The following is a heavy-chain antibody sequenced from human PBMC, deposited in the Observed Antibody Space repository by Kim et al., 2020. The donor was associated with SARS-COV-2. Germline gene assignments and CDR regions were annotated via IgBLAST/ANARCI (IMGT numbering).Heavy chain of an antibody. D-gene: IGHD4-17*01. Sequence: GGSLRLSCAASGFTFSNYGMHWVRQAPGKGLEWVAVIWYDGTNKYYADSVKGRFTISRDNSKNTLYLQMNSLRGEDTAVYYCARDPPGTVTDDAFDIWGQGTIVTVSS. CDR3: ARDPPGTVTDDAFDI. CDR1: GFTFSNYG. V-gene: IGHV3-33*08. CDR2: IWYDGTNK. J-gene: IGHJ3*02.